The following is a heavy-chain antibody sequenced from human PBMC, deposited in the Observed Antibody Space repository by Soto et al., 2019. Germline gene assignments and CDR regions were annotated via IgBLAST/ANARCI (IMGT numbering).Heavy chain of an antibody. CDR1: GGSFTGYY. CDR2: INHSGIT. V-gene: IGHV4-34*01. Sequence: QVQLQQWGAGLLRPSETLSLTCAVYGGSFTGYYWTWIRQPPGKGLEWIGEINHSGITNYNSSLKSRVTIAVDTSKNQLSLNLRSVTAADTAVYFCAREEVPQWFTRGYYGMDVWGKGTTVTVSS. CDR3: AREEVPQWFTRGYYGMDV. D-gene: IGHD2-2*01. J-gene: IGHJ6*04.